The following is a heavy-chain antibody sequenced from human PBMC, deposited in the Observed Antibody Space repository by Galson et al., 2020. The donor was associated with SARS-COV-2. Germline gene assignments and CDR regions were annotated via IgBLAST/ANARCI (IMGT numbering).Heavy chain of an antibody. CDR1: GFTFSDYY. V-gene: IGHV3-11*04. CDR3: ARSVEKAAAVGY. D-gene: IGHD6-13*01. CDR2: INSSGSTI. Sequence: GESLKISCAASGFTFSDYYMSWIRQAPGKGLEWVSYINSSGSTIYYADSVKGRFTISRDNAKNSLYLQMNSLRAEDTAVYYCARSVEKAAAVGYWGQGTLVTVSS. J-gene: IGHJ4*02.